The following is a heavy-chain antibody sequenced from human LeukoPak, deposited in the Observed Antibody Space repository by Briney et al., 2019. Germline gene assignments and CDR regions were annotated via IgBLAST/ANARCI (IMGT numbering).Heavy chain of an antibody. CDR2: IYYSGSS. D-gene: IGHD3-10*01. CDR1: GDSISSGNYY. Sequence: SQTLSLTCTVSGDSISSGNYYWAWIRQPPGEGLEWIGNIYYSGSSYYNPSLKSRVAMSVDTSKNQFSLKLSSVTAADTGVYFCASLVRGGTFHYYMDVWGQGTTVIVSS. J-gene: IGHJ6*03. CDR3: ASLVRGGTFHYYMDV. V-gene: IGHV4-39*01.